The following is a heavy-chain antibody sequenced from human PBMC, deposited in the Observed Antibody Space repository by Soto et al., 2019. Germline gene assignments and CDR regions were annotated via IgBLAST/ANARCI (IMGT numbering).Heavy chain of an antibody. V-gene: IGHV3-33*01. CDR3: ARRWNWNYGLGAFDI. D-gene: IGHD1-7*01. J-gene: IGHJ3*02. CDR1: GFTFSSYG. CDR2: IWYDGSNK. Sequence: QVQLVESGGGVVQPGRSLRLSCAASGFTFSSYGMHWVRQAPGKGLEWVAVIWYDGSNKYYADSVKGRFTISRDNSKNTLYLQMNSLRAEDTAVYYCARRWNWNYGLGAFDIWGQGTMVTVSS.